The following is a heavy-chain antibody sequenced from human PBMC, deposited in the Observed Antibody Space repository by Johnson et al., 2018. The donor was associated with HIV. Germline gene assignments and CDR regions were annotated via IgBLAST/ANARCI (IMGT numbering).Heavy chain of an antibody. J-gene: IGHJ3*02. CDR3: ARDRRYYESSGYYHDAFDI. Sequence: VQLVESGGGLVQPGGSLRLSCAASGFTVNSNYINWVRQAPGKGLECVSGIYSGGRTYYADSVKGRFTISRDNSKNTLYLQMNSLRADDTAVYFCARDRRYYESSGYYHDAFDIWGQGTMVTVSS. V-gene: IGHV3-66*01. CDR2: IYSGGRT. D-gene: IGHD3-22*01. CDR1: GFTVNSNY.